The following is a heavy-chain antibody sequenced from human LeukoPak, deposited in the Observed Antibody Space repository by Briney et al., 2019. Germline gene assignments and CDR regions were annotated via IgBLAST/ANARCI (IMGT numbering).Heavy chain of an antibody. J-gene: IGHJ4*02. CDR2: ITSSSSYI. V-gene: IGHV3-21*01. CDR1: GFTFTSYT. Sequence: GGSLRLSCAASGFTFTSYTMNWARQAPGEGLEWVSSITSSSSYIHYADSVKGRFTISRDNAKNSLYLQMTSLRVEDTAVYYCAKTYGHFDDWGQGTLVTVSS. D-gene: IGHD4-17*01. CDR3: AKTYGHFDD.